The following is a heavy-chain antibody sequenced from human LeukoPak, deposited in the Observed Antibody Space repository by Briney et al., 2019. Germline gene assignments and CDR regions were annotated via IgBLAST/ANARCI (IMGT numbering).Heavy chain of an antibody. CDR2: IYYSGST. V-gene: IGHV4-61*08. CDR1: GGSISSGGYY. J-gene: IGHJ5*02. CDR3: ARDYYDSSGYSMIWFDP. D-gene: IGHD3-22*01. Sequence: SETLSLTCTVSGGSISSGGYYWSWIRQPPGKGLEWIGYIYYSGSTNYNPSLKSRVTISVDTSKNQFSLKLSSVTAADTAVYYCARDYYDSSGYSMIWFDPWGQGTLVTVSS.